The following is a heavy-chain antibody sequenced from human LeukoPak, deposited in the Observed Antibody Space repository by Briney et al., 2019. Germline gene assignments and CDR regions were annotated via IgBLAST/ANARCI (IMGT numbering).Heavy chain of an antibody. Sequence: ASVKVSCKASGYTFTSYDINWVRQATGQGLEWMGWMNPNSGNTGYAQKFQGRVTMTRDTSTSTVYMELSSLRSEDTAVYYCARDVIAAAGTFDYWGQGTLVTVSS. CDR3: ARDVIAAAGTFDY. CDR1: GYTFTSYD. D-gene: IGHD6-13*01. V-gene: IGHV1-8*01. CDR2: MNPNSGNT. J-gene: IGHJ4*02.